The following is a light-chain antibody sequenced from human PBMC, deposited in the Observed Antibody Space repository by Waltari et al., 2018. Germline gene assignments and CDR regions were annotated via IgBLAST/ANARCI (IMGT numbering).Light chain of an antibody. J-gene: IGLJ2*01. CDR1: SSDVGSYNL. Sequence: QSALTQPASVSGSPGQSITISCTGTSSDVGSYNLVSWYQQHPGKAPKLMIYEGSKRPSGVSERFAGSKSGNTASLTISGLQAEDEADYYCCSYAGSHVVFGGGTKLTVL. CDR3: CSYAGSHVV. V-gene: IGLV2-23*01. CDR2: EGS.